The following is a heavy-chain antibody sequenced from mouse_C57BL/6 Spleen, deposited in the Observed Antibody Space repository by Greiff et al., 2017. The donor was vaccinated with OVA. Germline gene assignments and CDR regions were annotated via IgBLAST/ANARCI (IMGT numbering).Heavy chain of an antibody. Sequence: EVHLVESGGGLVKPGGSLKLSCAASGFTFSDYGMHWVRQAPEKGLEWVAYISSGSSTIYYADTVKGRFTISSDNAKNTLFLQMTSLRSEDTAMYYCARCSSYVLWYFDVWGTGTTVTVSS. J-gene: IGHJ1*03. CDR2: ISSGSSTI. CDR1: GFTFSDYG. V-gene: IGHV5-17*01. D-gene: IGHD1-1*01. CDR3: ARCSSYVLWYFDV.